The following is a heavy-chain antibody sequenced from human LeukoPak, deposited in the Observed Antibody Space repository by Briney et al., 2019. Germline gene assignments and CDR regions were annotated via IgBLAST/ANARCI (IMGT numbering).Heavy chain of an antibody. Sequence: GGSLRLSCAASGFTFSSYGMHWVRQAPGKGLEGVADISYDGNNKYYADSVKGRFTISRDNSKNTLYVQMNSLREEDTAVYYCVKESSPAWIQLWSSAFDMWGQGTMVTVSS. J-gene: IGHJ3*02. D-gene: IGHD5-18*01. CDR1: GFTFSSYG. CDR3: VKESSPAWIQLWSSAFDM. CDR2: ISYDGNNK. V-gene: IGHV3-30*18.